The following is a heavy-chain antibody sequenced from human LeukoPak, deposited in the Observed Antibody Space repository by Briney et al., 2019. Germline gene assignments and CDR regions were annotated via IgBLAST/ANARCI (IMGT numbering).Heavy chain of an antibody. CDR3: ARDSSSYYFDY. V-gene: IGHV3-66*01. Sequence: GGSLRLSCAASGFSVTSNHMSWVRQAPGKGLEWVSIIYTGGTTHYADSLNDRFTISRDDSINTLYLQINSLRAEDTAVYYCARDSSSYYFDYWGQGTLVTVSS. J-gene: IGHJ4*02. CDR2: IYTGGTT. CDR1: GFSVTSNH. D-gene: IGHD6-6*01.